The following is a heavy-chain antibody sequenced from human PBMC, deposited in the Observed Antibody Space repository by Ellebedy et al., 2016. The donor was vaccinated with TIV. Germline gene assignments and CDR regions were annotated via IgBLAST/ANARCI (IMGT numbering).Heavy chain of an antibody. V-gene: IGHV3-74*01. CDR2: INSDGSST. D-gene: IGHD3-10*01. CDR1: GFTFSSYW. Sequence: GESLKISCAASGFTFSSYWMHWVRQAPGKGLVWVSRINSDGSSTSYADSVKGRFTISRDNAKNTLYLQMNSLRAEDTAVYYCAREKNYGSGSHWFDPWGQGTLVTVSS. CDR3: AREKNYGSGSHWFDP. J-gene: IGHJ5*02.